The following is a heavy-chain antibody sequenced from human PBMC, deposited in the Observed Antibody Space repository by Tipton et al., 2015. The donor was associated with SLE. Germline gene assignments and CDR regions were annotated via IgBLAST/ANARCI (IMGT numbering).Heavy chain of an antibody. CDR1: GFTFSSYA. Sequence: SLRLSCAASGFTFSSYAMSWVRQAPGKGLEWVSVIYSGGSTYYADSVKGRFTISRDNSKNTRYLQMNSLRAEDTAVYYCAKAPIAVAGSGDYWGQGTLVTVSS. V-gene: IGHV3-23*03. D-gene: IGHD6-19*01. J-gene: IGHJ4*02. CDR3: AKAPIAVAGSGDY. CDR2: IYSGGST.